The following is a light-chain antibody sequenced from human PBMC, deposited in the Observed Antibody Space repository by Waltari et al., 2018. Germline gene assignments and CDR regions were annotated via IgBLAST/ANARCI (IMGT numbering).Light chain of an antibody. CDR2: GD. J-gene: IGLJ3*02. CDR1: NNNVGSYA. Sequence: VTLSCIGNNNNVGSYAVSWYQQISHGAPKTVMFGDFLPSGIPDRFSGSKSGTTASLTISGLQPEDEADYYCSTWDYSLRAWVFGGGTILTVL. V-gene: IGLV1-36*01. CDR3: STWDYSLRAWV.